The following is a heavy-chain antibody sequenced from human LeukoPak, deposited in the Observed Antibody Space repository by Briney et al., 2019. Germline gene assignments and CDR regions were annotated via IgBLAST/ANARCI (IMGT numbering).Heavy chain of an antibody. Sequence: GGSLRLSCAASGFTFSSYSMNWVRQAPGKGLEWVSSISSSSSYIYYADSVKGRFTISRENAKNSLYLQMNSLRAEDTAVYYCAREQEWSSWYTRVYYYGMDVWGQGTTVTVSS. CDR2: ISSSSSYI. V-gene: IGHV3-21*01. D-gene: IGHD6-13*01. J-gene: IGHJ6*02. CDR3: AREQEWSSWYTRVYYYGMDV. CDR1: GFTFSSYS.